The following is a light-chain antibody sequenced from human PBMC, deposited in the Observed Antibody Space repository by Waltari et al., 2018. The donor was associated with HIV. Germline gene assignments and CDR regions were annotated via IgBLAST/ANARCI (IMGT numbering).Light chain of an antibody. CDR1: SSDVGGYNY. CDR3: SSYTSSSTWV. V-gene: IGLV2-14*01. J-gene: IGLJ3*02. Sequence: QSALTPPASVSGSPGQSITISCTGTSSDVGGYNYVSWYQQHPGKPPKLMIYEVSNRPAGVSNRFSGSKSGNTASLTISGLQAEDEADYYCSSYTSSSTWVFGGGTKLTVL. CDR2: EVS.